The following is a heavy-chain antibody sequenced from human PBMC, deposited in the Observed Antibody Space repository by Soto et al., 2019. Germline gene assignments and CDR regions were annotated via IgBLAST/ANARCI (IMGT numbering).Heavy chain of an antibody. Sequence: GASVKVSCKASGNTFASHGFSWVRQAPGQGLEWMGWISGFNGQTNYALKFQGRVTLTTDTSTSTAYMELRSLRSDDTAVSFCARVDPRGVAVVRDYWGQGTLVTSPQ. V-gene: IGHV1-18*01. CDR2: ISGFNGQT. D-gene: IGHD3-10*01. CDR1: GNTFASHG. CDR3: ARVDPRGVAVVRDY. J-gene: IGHJ4*02.